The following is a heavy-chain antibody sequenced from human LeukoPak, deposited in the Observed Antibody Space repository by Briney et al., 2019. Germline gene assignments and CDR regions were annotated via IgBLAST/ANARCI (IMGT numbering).Heavy chain of an antibody. CDR2: ISSSSSTI. V-gene: IGHV3-48*01. J-gene: IGHJ5*02. Sequence: PGGSLRLSCAASGFTFSRYSMIWVRQAPGKGLEWVSYISSSSSTIYYADSVKGRFTISRDNAKNSVYLQMNSLRAEDTAVYYCARTLWSGYDNWFDPWGQGTLVTVSS. CDR1: GFTFSRYS. D-gene: IGHD3-3*01. CDR3: ARTLWSGYDNWFDP.